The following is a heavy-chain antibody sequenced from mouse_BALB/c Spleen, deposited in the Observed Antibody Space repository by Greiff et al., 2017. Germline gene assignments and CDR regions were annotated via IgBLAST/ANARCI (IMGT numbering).Heavy chain of an antibody. D-gene: IGHD1-2*01. CDR1: GYTFTSYV. CDR3: ARPVPLLRLRYFDY. V-gene: IGHV1-14*01. J-gene: IGHJ2*01. CDR2: INPYNDGT. Sequence: VQLKESGPELVKPGASVKMSCKASGYTFTSYVMHWVKQKPGQGLEWIGYINPYNDGTKYNEKFKGKATLTSDKSSSTAYMELSSLTSEDSAVYYCARPVPLLRLRYFDYWGPGTTLTVSS.